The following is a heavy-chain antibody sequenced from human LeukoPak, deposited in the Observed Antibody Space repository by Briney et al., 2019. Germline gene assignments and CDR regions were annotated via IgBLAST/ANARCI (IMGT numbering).Heavy chain of an antibody. CDR2: ISAYNGNT. CDR1: GYAFTSYG. Sequence: ASVKVSCKASGYAFTSYGISWVRQAPGQGIEWMGWISAYNGNTNYAQTLQGRVTMTTDTSTSTAYMELRSLRSDDTAVYYCASPTVTTSHYYGMDVWGQGTTVTVSS. D-gene: IGHD4-11*01. CDR3: ASPTVTTSHYYGMDV. V-gene: IGHV1-18*01. J-gene: IGHJ6*02.